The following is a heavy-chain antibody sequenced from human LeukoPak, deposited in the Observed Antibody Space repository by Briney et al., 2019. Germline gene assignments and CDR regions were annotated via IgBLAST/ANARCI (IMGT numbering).Heavy chain of an antibody. Sequence: GRSLRLSXAASGFTFSSYGMHWVRQAPGKGLEWVAVIWYDGSNKYHADSVKGRFTFSRDNSKNTLYLQMNSLRAEDTAVYYCARDRHQLLFNPLDHWGQGTLVTVSS. CDR3: ARDRHQLLFNPLDH. V-gene: IGHV3-33*01. D-gene: IGHD2-2*01. CDR2: IWYDGSNK. CDR1: GFTFSSYG. J-gene: IGHJ5*02.